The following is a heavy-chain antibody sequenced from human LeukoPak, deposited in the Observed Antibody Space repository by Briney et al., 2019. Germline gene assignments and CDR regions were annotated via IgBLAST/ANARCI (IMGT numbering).Heavy chain of an antibody. Sequence: PSETLSLTCTVSGGSISSYYWSWIRQPPGKGLEWIGYIYYSGSTNYNPSLKSRVTISVDTSKNQFSLKRSSVTAADTAVYYCARTGYYRKDFDYWGQGTLVTVSS. V-gene: IGHV4-59*01. CDR2: IYYSGST. CDR3: ARTGYYRKDFDY. CDR1: GGSISSYY. D-gene: IGHD3-9*01. J-gene: IGHJ4*02.